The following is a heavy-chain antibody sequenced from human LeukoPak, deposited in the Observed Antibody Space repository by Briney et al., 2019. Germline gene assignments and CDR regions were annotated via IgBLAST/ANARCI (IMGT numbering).Heavy chain of an antibody. CDR1: GFTFSSYG. Sequence: PGRSLRLSCSASGFTFSSYGMHWVRQAPGKGLGWVAVVWYDGINKYYADSVKGRFTISRDNSKNTLYLQMNSLRAEDTAVYYCARSTSSEYDIYHFDYWGQGTLVTVSS. CDR3: ARSTSSEYDIYHFDY. D-gene: IGHD3-9*01. J-gene: IGHJ4*02. V-gene: IGHV3-33*01. CDR2: VWYDGINK.